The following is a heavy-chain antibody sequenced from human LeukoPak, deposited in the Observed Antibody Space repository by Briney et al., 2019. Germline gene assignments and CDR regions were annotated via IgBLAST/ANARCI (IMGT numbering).Heavy chain of an antibody. D-gene: IGHD5-24*01. Sequence: PGGSLRLSCAASGFTFSGSAMHWVRQASGKWREWVSVIFSGGSTYCADSGKGRLTISRDSSKNTLYLQMKSLRAEDTALYYCSRDRMGTKSFDYWGQGTLVTVSS. CDR3: SRDRMGTKSFDY. CDR2: IFSGGST. J-gene: IGHJ4*02. V-gene: IGHV3-53*01. CDR1: GFTFSGSA.